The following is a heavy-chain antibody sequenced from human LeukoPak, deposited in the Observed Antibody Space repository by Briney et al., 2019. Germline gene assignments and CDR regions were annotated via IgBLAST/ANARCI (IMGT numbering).Heavy chain of an antibody. CDR2: ISGSAGST. CDR3: ARLYYYDSSDYFY. J-gene: IGHJ4*01. CDR1: GFAFSSYA. Sequence: GGSLRLSCAASGFAFSSYAMSWVRQAPGKGLEWVSGISGSAGSTYYADSVKGRFTISRDNSKDTLYLYMNSLRADDTAVYFCARLYYYDSSDYFYWGHGTLVSVSS. D-gene: IGHD3-22*01. V-gene: IGHV3-23*01.